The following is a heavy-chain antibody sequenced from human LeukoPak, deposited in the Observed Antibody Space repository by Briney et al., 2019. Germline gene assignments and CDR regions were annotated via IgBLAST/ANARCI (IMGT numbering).Heavy chain of an antibody. CDR2: INSDGSTT. V-gene: IGHV3-74*01. CDR3: ARGAEGYSYNYVGY. Sequence: GGSLRLSCAASGFTFSSYWMHWVRQAPGKGLVWVSRINSDGSTTRDADSVKDRFTISRDNAKNTLYLQMNSLRAGDTAVYYCARGAEGYSYNYVGYWGQGTLVTVSS. CDR1: GFTFSSYW. J-gene: IGHJ4*02. D-gene: IGHD5-18*01.